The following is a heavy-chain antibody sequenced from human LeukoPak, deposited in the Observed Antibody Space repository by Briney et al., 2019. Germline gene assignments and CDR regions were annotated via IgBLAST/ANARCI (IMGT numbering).Heavy chain of an antibody. J-gene: IGHJ6*04. D-gene: IGHD3-10*02. Sequence: PGGSLRLSCAASGFTFSSYSMNWVRQAPGKGLEWVSYIRSSTSSISYADSVKGRFTISTDNAKNSLYLQMNSLRAEDTAVYYCAELGITMIGGVWGKGTTVTISS. CDR2: IRSSTSSI. CDR3: AELGITMIGGV. CDR1: GFTFSSYS. V-gene: IGHV3-48*01.